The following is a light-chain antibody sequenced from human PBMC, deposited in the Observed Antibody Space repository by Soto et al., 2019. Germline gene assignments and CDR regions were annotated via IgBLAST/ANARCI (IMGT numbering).Light chain of an antibody. Sequence: DIQRTQAQSSLSASVGDSVTVTCRASQYIDTYLNWYQQKPGRAPDLLIFSASTLRNGVPSRFSGSGSGTDFTLTISSLQPEDFATYHCQQTYSTPTFGGVTKADI. V-gene: IGKV1-39*01. CDR2: SAS. CDR1: QYIDTY. CDR3: QQTYSTPT. J-gene: IGKJ4*01.